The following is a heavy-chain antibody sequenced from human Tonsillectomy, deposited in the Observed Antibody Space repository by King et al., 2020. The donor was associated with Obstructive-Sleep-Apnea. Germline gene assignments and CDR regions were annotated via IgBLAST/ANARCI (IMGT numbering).Heavy chain of an antibody. CDR1: GFTFSNYG. V-gene: IGHV3-33*03. CDR3: AKDGVGVGWYFDL. J-gene: IGHJ2*01. D-gene: IGHD3-3*01. Sequence: VQLVESGGGVVQPGKSLRLSCAASGFTFSNYGIHWVRQAPGKGLEWVAVIWYDGINKYYAESVKGRFTISRDNSNNTLYLQMNSLRAEDTAVYYCAKDGVGVGWYFDLWGRGTLVTVSS. CDR2: IWYDGINK.